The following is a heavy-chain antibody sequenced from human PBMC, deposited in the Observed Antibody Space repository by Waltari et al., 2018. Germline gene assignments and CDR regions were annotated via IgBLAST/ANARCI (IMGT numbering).Heavy chain of an antibody. Sequence: QVQLQESGPGLVKPSETLSLTCTVSGGSISSYYWSWIRQPAGKGLEWIGRIYTSGSTNYNPSLKSRVTMSVDTSKNQFSLKLSSVTAADTAVYYCARDGHLYCGGDCYNWFDPWGQGTLVTVSS. CDR3: ARDGHLYCGGDCYNWFDP. CDR2: IYTSGST. CDR1: GGSISSYY. V-gene: IGHV4-4*07. D-gene: IGHD2-21*01. J-gene: IGHJ5*02.